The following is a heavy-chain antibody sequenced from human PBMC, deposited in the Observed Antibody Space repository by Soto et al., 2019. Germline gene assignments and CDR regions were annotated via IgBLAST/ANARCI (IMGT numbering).Heavy chain of an antibody. Sequence: GGSLRLSCAASGFTDSSDGMQWFRHAPVMALAWVAVISYDGSNKYYADSVKGRFTISRDNSKNTLYLQMNSLRAEDTAVYYCARTYRYSSGWHYYYYGMDVRGQGTTVTVSS. CDR2: ISYDGSNK. V-gene: IGHV3-30*03. CDR3: ARTYRYSSGWHYYYYGMDV. D-gene: IGHD6-19*01. CDR1: GFTDSSDG. J-gene: IGHJ6*02.